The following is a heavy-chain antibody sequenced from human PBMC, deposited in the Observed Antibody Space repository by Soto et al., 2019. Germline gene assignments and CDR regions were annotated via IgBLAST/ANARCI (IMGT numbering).Heavy chain of an antibody. J-gene: IGHJ5*02. D-gene: IGHD1-7*01. CDR3: ARQKRERNSVGFWLDP. Sequence: SETLSLTCTVSGGSLSSSSYYWGWIRQPPGKGLEWIGSIYYSGSIYYNPSLKSRVTISVDTSKNPFSLKLSSVTAADTAVYYCARQKRERNSVGFWLDPWSQGTLVTVS. CDR2: IYYSGSI. V-gene: IGHV4-39*01. CDR1: GGSLSSSSYY.